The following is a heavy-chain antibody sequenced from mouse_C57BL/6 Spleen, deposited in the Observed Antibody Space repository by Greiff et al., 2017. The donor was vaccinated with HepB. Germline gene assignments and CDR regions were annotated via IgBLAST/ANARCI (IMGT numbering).Heavy chain of an antibody. Sequence: QVQLQQSGAELVKPGASVKMSCKASGYTFTTYPIEWMKQKHVKSLEWIGNFHPYNDDTKYNEKFKGKATLTVEKSSSTVYLELSRLTSDDSAVYYCARRDWDEGYFDYWGQGTTLTVSS. D-gene: IGHD4-1*01. V-gene: IGHV1-47*01. CDR2: FHPYNDDT. CDR3: ARRDWDEGYFDY. J-gene: IGHJ2*01. CDR1: GYTFTTYP.